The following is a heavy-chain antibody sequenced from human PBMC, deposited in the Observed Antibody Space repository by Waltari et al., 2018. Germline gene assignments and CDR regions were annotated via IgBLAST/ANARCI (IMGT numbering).Heavy chain of an antibody. V-gene: IGHV4-59*01. Sequence: QVQLQESGPGLVKPSETLSLTCTVSGGSISSYYWSWIRQPPGKGLEWIGYIYYSGSTNYNPSLKSRVTISVDTSKNQFSLKLSSVTAADTAVYYCARGREDDYYYYYMDVWGKGTTVTVSS. CDR2: IYYSGST. D-gene: IGHD1-26*01. CDR1: GGSISSYY. CDR3: ARGREDDYYYYYMDV. J-gene: IGHJ6*03.